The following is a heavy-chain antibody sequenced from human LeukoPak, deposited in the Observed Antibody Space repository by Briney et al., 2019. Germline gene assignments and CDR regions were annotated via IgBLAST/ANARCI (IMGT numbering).Heavy chain of an antibody. CDR1: GGSISSYY. J-gene: IGHJ4*02. D-gene: IGHD3-3*01. CDR3: ARGRRYSYGFFDG. V-gene: IGHV4-34*01. Sequence: SETLSLTCTVSGGSISSYYWSWIRQPPGKGLEWIGEINHSGSTNYNPSLKSRVTISVDTSKNQFSLKLSSVTAADTAVYYCARGRRYSYGFFDGWGQGTLVTVSS. CDR2: INHSGST.